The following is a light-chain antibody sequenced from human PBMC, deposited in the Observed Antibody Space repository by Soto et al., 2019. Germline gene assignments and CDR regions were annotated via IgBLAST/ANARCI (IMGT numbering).Light chain of an antibody. CDR1: QSVSSSF. CDR2: GAS. CDR3: QQYGSSPRT. Sequence: EIVLTQSPGTLSLSPGERATLSCRASQSVSSSFLAWYQHKPGQAPRLLISGASSRATGIPDRFSGSGSGTDFTLNISRLEPEDFVVYYCQQYGSSPRTFGQGTKVEVK. J-gene: IGKJ1*01. V-gene: IGKV3-20*01.